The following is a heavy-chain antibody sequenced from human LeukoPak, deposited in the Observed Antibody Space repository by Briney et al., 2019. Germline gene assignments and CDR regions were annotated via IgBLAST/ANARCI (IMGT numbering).Heavy chain of an antibody. Sequence: ASVKVSCKASGYTFTSYDINWVRQATGHGLEWMGWMNPNSGNTGYAQKFQGRVTITRNTSISTAYMELSSLRSEDTAVYYCARTHGYYYYYYMDVWGKGTTVTVSS. CDR2: MNPNSGNT. D-gene: IGHD5-24*01. V-gene: IGHV1-8*03. J-gene: IGHJ6*03. CDR1: GYTFTSYD. CDR3: ARTHGYYYYYYMDV.